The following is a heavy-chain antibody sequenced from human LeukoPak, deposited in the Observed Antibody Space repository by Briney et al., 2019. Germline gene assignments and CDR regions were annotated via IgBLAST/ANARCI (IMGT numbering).Heavy chain of an antibody. CDR3: ARVVVRHGDY. Sequence: GGSLRLSCAASGFTFSSYSMNWVRQAPGKGLEWVSYISSSSSTIYYADSVKGRFTISRDNAKNSLHLQMNSLRAEDTAVYYCARVVVRHGDYWGQGTLVTVSS. CDR1: GFTFSSYS. CDR2: ISSSSSTI. D-gene: IGHD3-22*01. J-gene: IGHJ4*02. V-gene: IGHV3-48*04.